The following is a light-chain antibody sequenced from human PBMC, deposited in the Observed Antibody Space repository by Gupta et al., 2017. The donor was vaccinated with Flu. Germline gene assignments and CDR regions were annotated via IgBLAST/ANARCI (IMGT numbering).Light chain of an antibody. V-gene: IGLV2-11*01. Sequence: QPALTQPRSVSGSPGQSVTISCTGTSSDVGGYNYVSWYQQYPGKAPKLMIYDVSKRPSGVPDRFSGSKSGNTASLTISGLQAEDEADYYCCSYASRSRVFGGGTKLTVL. CDR2: DVS. J-gene: IGLJ2*01. CDR3: CSYASRSRV. CDR1: SSDVGGYNY.